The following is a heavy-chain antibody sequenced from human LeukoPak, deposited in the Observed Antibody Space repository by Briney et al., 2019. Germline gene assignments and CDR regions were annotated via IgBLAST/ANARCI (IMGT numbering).Heavy chain of an antibody. V-gene: IGHV1-2*02. Sequence: ASVKVSCKASGYTFTGYYMHWVRQAPGQGLEWMGWINPNSGGTNYAQKFQGRVTMTRDTSISTAYMELSRLRSDDTAVYYCARSQQVRIMIFGVVPDAFDIWGQGTMVTVSS. CDR2: INPNSGGT. CDR3: ARSQQVRIMIFGVVPDAFDI. D-gene: IGHD3-3*01. CDR1: GYTFTGYY. J-gene: IGHJ3*02.